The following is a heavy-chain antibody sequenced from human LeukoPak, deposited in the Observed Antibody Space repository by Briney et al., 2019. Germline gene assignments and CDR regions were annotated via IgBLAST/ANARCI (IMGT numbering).Heavy chain of an antibody. Sequence: PSETLSLTCTVSGGSISSYYWSWIRQPPGKGLEWIGYIYYSGSTNYNPSLKSRVTISVDTSKNQFSLKLSSVTAADTAVYYCARVTTRGNWFDPWGQGTLVTVSS. CDR1: GGSISSYY. CDR3: ARVTTRGNWFDP. CDR2: IYYSGST. J-gene: IGHJ5*02. D-gene: IGHD1-14*01. V-gene: IGHV4-59*12.